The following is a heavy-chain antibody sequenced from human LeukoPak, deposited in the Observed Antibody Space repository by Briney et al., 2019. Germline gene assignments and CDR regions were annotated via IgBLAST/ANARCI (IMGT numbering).Heavy chain of an antibody. V-gene: IGHV4-34*01. CDR2: INHSGST. D-gene: IGHD4-23*01. CDR1: GGSFSGYY. Sequence: PSETLSLTCAVYGGSFSGYYWSWIRRPPGKGLEWIGEINHSGSTNYNPSLKSRVTISVDTSKNQFSLKLSSVTAADTAVYYCARGRGGYWGRGTLVTVSS. J-gene: IGHJ4*02. CDR3: ARGRGGY.